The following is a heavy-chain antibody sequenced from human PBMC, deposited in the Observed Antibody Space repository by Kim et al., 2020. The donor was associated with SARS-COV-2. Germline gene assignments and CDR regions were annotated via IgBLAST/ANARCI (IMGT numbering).Heavy chain of an antibody. V-gene: IGHV7-4-1*02. CDR3: AREAGGHYYYAMDV. J-gene: IGHJ6*02. Sequence: AQGFTGRFVFSLDTSVSTAYLQITSLKAEDTAVYYCAREAGGHYYYAMDVWGQGTTVTVSS. D-gene: IGHD2-15*01.